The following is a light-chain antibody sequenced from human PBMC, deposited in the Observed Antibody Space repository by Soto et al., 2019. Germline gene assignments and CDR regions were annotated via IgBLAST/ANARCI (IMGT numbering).Light chain of an antibody. CDR1: QGISTF. V-gene: IGKV1-8*01. CDR2: AAS. J-gene: IGKJ1*01. CDR3: QQYYSYPRT. Sequence: AIRMTQSPSSLSASPGDRVTVTCRASQGISTFLAWYQQQQGKAPKFLMHAASTLYSGVPSRFSGSGSGTNFTLTISGLQSEDFATYYCQQYYSYPRTFGQGTKVE.